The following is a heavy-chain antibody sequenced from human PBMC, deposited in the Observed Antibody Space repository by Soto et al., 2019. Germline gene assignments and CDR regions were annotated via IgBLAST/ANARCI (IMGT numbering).Heavy chain of an antibody. Sequence: ASVKVSCKASGYTFTGYYMHWVRQAPGQGLEWMGWINPNSGGTNYAQKFQGRVTMTRDTPISTAYMELSRLRSDDTAVYYCARVGGGMDWNYGNWFDPWAREPWSPSPQ. D-gene: IGHD1-7*01. V-gene: IGHV1-2*02. CDR1: GYTFTGYY. CDR2: INPNSGGT. CDR3: ARVGGGMDWNYGNWFDP. J-gene: IGHJ5*02.